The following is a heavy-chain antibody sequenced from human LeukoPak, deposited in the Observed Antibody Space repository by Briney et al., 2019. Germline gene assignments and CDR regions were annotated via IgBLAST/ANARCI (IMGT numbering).Heavy chain of an antibody. D-gene: IGHD3-22*01. V-gene: IGHV3-30*03. J-gene: IGHJ4*02. Sequence: TGRSLRLSCAASGFTFSSYGMHWVRRAPGKGLEWVAVVSYDGSNKYYGDSVKGRFTISRDNSKNTLYLQMNSLRAEDTAVYYCARRDYYDSSGYGTFDYWGREPWSPSPQ. CDR3: ARRDYYDSSGYGTFDY. CDR2: VSYDGSNK. CDR1: GFTFSSYG.